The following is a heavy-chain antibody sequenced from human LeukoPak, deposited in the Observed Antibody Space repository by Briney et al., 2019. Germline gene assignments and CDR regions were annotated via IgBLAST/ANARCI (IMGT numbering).Heavy chain of an antibody. CDR3: AREVVFSSDVVIDWFDP. J-gene: IGHJ5*02. Sequence: SETLPLTCTVSGGSISSYYWSWIRQPPGKGLEWIGYIYYSGSTNYNPSLKSRVTISVDTSKNQFSLKLSSVTAADTAVYYCAREVVFSSDVVIDWFDPWGQGTLVTVSS. D-gene: IGHD6-13*01. CDR2: IYYSGST. CDR1: GGSISSYY. V-gene: IGHV4-59*01.